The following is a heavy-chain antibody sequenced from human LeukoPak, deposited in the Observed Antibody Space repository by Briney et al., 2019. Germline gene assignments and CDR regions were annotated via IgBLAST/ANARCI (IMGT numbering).Heavy chain of an antibody. J-gene: IGHJ4*02. Sequence: SETLSLTCTVSGYSISSGYYWGWIRQSPGKGLEWIGSIYHSGSTYYNPSLRRRVTISVDTSGTSKNQFSLKLSSVTAADTAVYYCARVYYDSSGTYYFDYWGQGTLVTLSS. CDR3: ARVYYDSSGTYYFDY. V-gene: IGHV4-38-2*02. D-gene: IGHD3-22*01. CDR1: GYSISSGYY. CDR2: IYHSGST.